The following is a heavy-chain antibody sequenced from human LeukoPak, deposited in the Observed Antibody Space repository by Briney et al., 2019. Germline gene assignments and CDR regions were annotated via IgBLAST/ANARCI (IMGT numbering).Heavy chain of an antibody. V-gene: IGHV1-69*13. D-gene: IGHD5-18*01. CDR3: ARDFGRRGYSYGLNWFDP. CDR2: IIPIFGTA. J-gene: IGHJ5*02. CDR1: GGTFSSYA. Sequence: ASVKVSCEASGGTFSSYAISWVRQAPGQGLEWMGGIIPIFGTANYAQKFQGRVTITADESTSTAYMELSSLRSEDTAVYYCARDFGRRGYSYGLNWFDPWGQGTLVTVSS.